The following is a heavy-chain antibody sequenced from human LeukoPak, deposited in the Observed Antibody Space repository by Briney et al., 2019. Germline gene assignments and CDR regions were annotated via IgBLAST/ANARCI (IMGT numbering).Heavy chain of an antibody. Sequence: GASVKVSCKASGYTLTSYDINWVRQATGQGLEWMGWMNPNSGNTGYAQKFQGRVTMTRNTSISTAYMELSSLRSEDTAVYYCARGHYGSGSYSNWFDPWGQGTLVTVSS. D-gene: IGHD3-10*01. CDR2: MNPNSGNT. CDR3: ARGHYGSGSYSNWFDP. V-gene: IGHV1-8*01. CDR1: GYTLTSYD. J-gene: IGHJ5*02.